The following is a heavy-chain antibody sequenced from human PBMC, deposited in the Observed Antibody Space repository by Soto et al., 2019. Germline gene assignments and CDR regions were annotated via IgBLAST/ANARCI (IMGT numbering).Heavy chain of an antibody. J-gene: IGHJ4*02. Sequence: QVQLVQSGAEVKKPGASVKVSCKASGYTFTSYYMHWVRQAPGQGLEWMGIINPSGGSTSYAQKFQGGVTMTRDTSTSTVYMELSSLRSEDTAVYYCARDRGWHYFAYWGQGTLVTVSS. CDR1: GYTFTSYY. V-gene: IGHV1-46*03. CDR3: ARDRGWHYFAY. CDR2: INPSGGST. D-gene: IGHD6-19*01.